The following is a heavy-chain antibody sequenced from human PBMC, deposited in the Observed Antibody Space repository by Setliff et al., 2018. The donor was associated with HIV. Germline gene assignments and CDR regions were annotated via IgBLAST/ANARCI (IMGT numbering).Heavy chain of an antibody. CDR1: GFSFTNAW. D-gene: IGHD3-16*01. CDR2: IKSKTDGGTT. Sequence: GGSLRLSCAASGFSFTNAWMSWVRQAPGKGLEWVGRIKSKTDGGTTDYAAPVEGRFTISRDDSKNTLYLQMNSLKTEDTAVYYCTTGGGRNDAFDIWGQGTMVTVSS. V-gene: IGHV3-15*01. CDR3: TTGGGRNDAFDI. J-gene: IGHJ3*02.